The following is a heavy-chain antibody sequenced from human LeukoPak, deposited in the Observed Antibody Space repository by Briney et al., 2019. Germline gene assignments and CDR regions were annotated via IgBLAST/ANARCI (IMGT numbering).Heavy chain of an antibody. CDR2: IKSKTDGGTT. CDR1: GFTFSNAW. J-gene: IGHJ3*02. D-gene: IGHD2-2*02. Sequence: GGSLRLSCAASGFTFSNAWMSWVRQAPGKGLEWVGRIKSKTDGGTTDYAAPVKGRFTISRDDSKNTLYLQMNSLRAEDTAVFYCARALGYCSSTSCYTGAFDIWGQGTMVTVSS. CDR3: ARALGYCSSTSCYTGAFDI. V-gene: IGHV3-15*01.